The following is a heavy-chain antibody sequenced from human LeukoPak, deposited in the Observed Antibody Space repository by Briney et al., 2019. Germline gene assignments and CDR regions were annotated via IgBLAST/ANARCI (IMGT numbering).Heavy chain of an antibody. V-gene: IGHV4-59*08. CDR1: GGSISSHY. Sequence: SETLSLTCTVSGGSISSHYWSWIRQPPGKGLEWIGYIYYSGSTNYNPSLKSRVTISVDTSKNQFSLKLSSVTAADTAVYYCARHDYGDYVFDPWGQGTLVTVSS. J-gene: IGHJ5*02. CDR3: ARHDYGDYVFDP. CDR2: IYYSGST. D-gene: IGHD4-17*01.